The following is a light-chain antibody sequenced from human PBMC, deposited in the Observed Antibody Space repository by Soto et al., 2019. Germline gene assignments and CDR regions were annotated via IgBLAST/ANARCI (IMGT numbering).Light chain of an antibody. CDR3: CSYTRTGTLV. J-gene: IGLJ2*01. Sequence: QSVLTQPASVSGSPGQSITISCTGTSSDVGGYNYVSWYQQHPGKAPKLMIYEVSNRPSGVSNRFSGSKAGNTASLTISGLQAEDEADYYCCSYTRTGTLVFAGGTKVTVL. CDR1: SSDVGGYNY. CDR2: EVS. V-gene: IGLV2-14*01.